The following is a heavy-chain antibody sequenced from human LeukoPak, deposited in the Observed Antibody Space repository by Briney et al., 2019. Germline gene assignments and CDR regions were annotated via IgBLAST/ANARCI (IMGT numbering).Heavy chain of an antibody. CDR1: GYTFTSYY. CDR3: ARSFGGGYSGYDLGFEY. D-gene: IGHD5-12*01. Sequence: GASVKVSCKASGYTFTSYYMHWVRQAPGQGLEWMGIINPSGGSTSYAQKFQGRVTMTRDMSTSTVYMELSSLRSEDTAVYYCARSFGGGYSGYDLGFEYWGQGTLVTVSS. V-gene: IGHV1-46*01. J-gene: IGHJ4*02. CDR2: INPSGGST.